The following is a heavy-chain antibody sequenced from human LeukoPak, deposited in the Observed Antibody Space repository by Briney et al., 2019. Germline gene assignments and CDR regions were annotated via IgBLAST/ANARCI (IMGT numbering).Heavy chain of an antibody. D-gene: IGHD2-2*01. J-gene: IGHJ6*03. CDR2: INHSGST. V-gene: IGHV4-34*01. CDR1: GGSFSGYY. Sequence: SETLSLTCAVSGGSFSGYYWSWIRQPPGKGLEWIGEINHSGSTNYNPSLKSRVTISVDTSKNQFSLKLSSVTAADTAVYYCAGEVPAAKGWYYYMDVWGKGTTVTVSS. CDR3: AGEVPAAKGWYYYMDV.